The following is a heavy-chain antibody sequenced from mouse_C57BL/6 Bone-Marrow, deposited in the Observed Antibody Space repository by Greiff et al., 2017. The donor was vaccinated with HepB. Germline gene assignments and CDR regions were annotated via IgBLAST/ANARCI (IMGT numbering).Heavy chain of an antibody. CDR2: ISDGGSYT. D-gene: IGHD4-1*01. Sequence: EVMLVESGGGLVKPGGSLKLSCAASGFTFSGYAMSWVRQTPEKRLEWVATISDGGSYTYYPDNVKGRFTISRDNAKNNLYLQMSHLKSEDTAMYYCASNWAWFAYWGQGTLVTVSA. CDR3: ASNWAWFAY. CDR1: GFTFSGYA. J-gene: IGHJ3*01. V-gene: IGHV5-4*03.